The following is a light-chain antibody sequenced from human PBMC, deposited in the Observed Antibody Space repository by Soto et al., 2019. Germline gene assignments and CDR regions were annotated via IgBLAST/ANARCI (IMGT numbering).Light chain of an antibody. CDR3: QQYGISSWT. V-gene: IGKV3-20*01. CDR1: QSVASNF. J-gene: IGKJ1*01. Sequence: EIVLTQSPGSLSLSPGEKGTLSCRASQSVASNFLAWYQQKPGQAPRLVMYGASSRATGIPNRFSGSGSGTDFNLTISRLEPGDFAVYYCQQYGISSWTFGQRTKVEMK. CDR2: GAS.